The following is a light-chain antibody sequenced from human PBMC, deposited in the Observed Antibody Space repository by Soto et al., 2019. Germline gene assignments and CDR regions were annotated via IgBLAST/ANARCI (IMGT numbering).Light chain of an antibody. CDR3: QQYGDSIT. CDR1: QTVTSSY. Sequence: VLTQSPGSLSLSPGERATVSCRASQTVTSSYLAWYQQRPGQVPQLLIYDAVKRATGISERFSGSESGRDYTLTISRLDPEDSAVYYCQQYGDSITFGGGTKVEIK. V-gene: IGKV3-20*01. CDR2: DAV. J-gene: IGKJ4*01.